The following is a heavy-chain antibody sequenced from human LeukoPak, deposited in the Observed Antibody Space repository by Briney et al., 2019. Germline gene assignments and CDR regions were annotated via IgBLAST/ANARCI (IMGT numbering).Heavy chain of an antibody. J-gene: IGHJ3*02. V-gene: IGHV3-11*06. CDR2: ISSSGDYT. D-gene: IGHD2-21*02. CDR3: ARENIVVVTAIRDAFDI. CDR1: GFSFSDYY. Sequence: GGSLRLSCAASGFSFSDYYMSWIRQAPGKGLEWVSYISSSGDYTNYADSVKGRFTISRDNAKNSLCLQMNSLRDEDTAVYYCARENIVVVTAIRDAFDIWGQGTMVTVSS.